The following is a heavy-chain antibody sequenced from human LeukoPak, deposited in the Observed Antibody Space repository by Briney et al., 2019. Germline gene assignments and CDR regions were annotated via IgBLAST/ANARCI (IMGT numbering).Heavy chain of an antibody. Sequence: GGSLRLSCAASGFTFTHYGMNWVRQAPGKGLEWVSITYSGDTTYYADSVKGRFIISRDDSKNTLSLQMNDLRVEDTAVYYCARERPDSRNLDSWGRGALVTVSS. J-gene: IGHJ5*01. CDR2: TYSGDTT. CDR1: GFTFTHYG. V-gene: IGHV3-66*01. D-gene: IGHD1-14*01. CDR3: ARERPDSRNLDS.